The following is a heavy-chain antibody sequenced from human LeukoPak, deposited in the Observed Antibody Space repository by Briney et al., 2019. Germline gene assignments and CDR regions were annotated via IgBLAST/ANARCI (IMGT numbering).Heavy chain of an antibody. CDR2: ISYDGSNK. Sequence: GGSLRLSCAASGFTFSSYGMHWVRQAPGKGLDWVAVISYDGSNKYYADSVKGRFTISRDNSKNTLYVQMSSLRAEDTAVYYCAKDTRGYSGSYSGFDYWGQGTLVTVSS. CDR1: GFTFSSYG. V-gene: IGHV3-30*18. CDR3: AKDTRGYSGSYSGFDY. D-gene: IGHD1-26*01. J-gene: IGHJ4*02.